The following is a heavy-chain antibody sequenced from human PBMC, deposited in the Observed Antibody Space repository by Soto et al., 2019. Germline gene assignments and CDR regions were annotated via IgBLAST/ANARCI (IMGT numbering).Heavy chain of an antibody. Sequence: ASVKVSCKASGGTFSSYAISWVRQAPGQGLEWMGGIIPIFGTANYAQKFQGRVTITADESTSTAYMELSSLRSEDTAVYYCARAPEYDILTGYSNNWFDPWGQGTLVTVSS. CDR1: GGTFSSYA. CDR3: ARAPEYDILTGYSNNWFDP. D-gene: IGHD3-9*01. CDR2: IIPIFGTA. J-gene: IGHJ5*02. V-gene: IGHV1-69*13.